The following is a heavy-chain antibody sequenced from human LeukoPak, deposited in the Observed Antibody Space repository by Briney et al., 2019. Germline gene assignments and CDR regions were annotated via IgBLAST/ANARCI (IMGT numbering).Heavy chain of an antibody. D-gene: IGHD5-12*01. Sequence: PGGSLRLSCAASGFTFSSYEMNWVRQAPGKGLEWVSYISSSGSTIYYADSVKGRFTISRDNAKNSLYLQMNSLRAEDTAVYYCARNSGYRIHYYYYYMDVWGKGTTVTISS. CDR2: ISSSGSTI. CDR3: ARNSGYRIHYYYYYMDV. J-gene: IGHJ6*03. V-gene: IGHV3-48*03. CDR1: GFTFSSYE.